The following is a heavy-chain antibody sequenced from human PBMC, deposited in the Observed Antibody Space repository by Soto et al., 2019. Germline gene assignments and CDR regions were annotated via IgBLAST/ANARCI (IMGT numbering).Heavy chain of an antibody. CDR1: GGTFSSYA. J-gene: IGHJ6*02. V-gene: IGHV1-69*12. Sequence: QVQLVQSGAEVKKPGSSVKVSCKASGGTFSSYAISWVRQAPGQGLEWMGGIIPIFGTANYAQKFQGRVTIPADESTSTAYMELSSLRSEDTAVYYCARVQPRGFGDNYYYYGMDVWGQGTTVTVSS. CDR2: IIPIFGTA. D-gene: IGHD3-10*01. CDR3: ARVQPRGFGDNYYYYGMDV.